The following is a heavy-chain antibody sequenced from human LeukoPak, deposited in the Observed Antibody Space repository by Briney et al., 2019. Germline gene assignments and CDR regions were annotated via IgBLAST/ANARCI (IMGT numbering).Heavy chain of an antibody. CDR1: GFTFSSYW. Sequence: GSLRLSCAASGFTFSSYWMSWVRQAPGKGLEWMANIKQDGSEKYYVDSVKGRFTISRDNAKNSLYLQMNSLRAEDTAVYYCARGAREYPCDYWGQGTLVTVSS. CDR3: ARGAREYPCDY. V-gene: IGHV3-7*01. J-gene: IGHJ4*02. D-gene: IGHD2-2*02. CDR2: IKQDGSEK.